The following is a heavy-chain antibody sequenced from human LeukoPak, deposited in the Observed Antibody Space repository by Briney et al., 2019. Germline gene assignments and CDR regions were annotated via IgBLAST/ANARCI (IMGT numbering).Heavy chain of an antibody. CDR3: ARHVRRTYHRYFDY. D-gene: IGHD1-14*01. J-gene: IGHJ4*02. Sequence: SETLSLTCTVSGASISNYYWNWIRQPPGKGLEWIGYIYYSGSTSYNPSLYSRVAVSLDTSKNHFSLKLSSVTAADTAVYYCARHVRRTYHRYFDYWGQGTLVTVSS. V-gene: IGHV4-59*08. CDR1: GASISNYY. CDR2: IYYSGST.